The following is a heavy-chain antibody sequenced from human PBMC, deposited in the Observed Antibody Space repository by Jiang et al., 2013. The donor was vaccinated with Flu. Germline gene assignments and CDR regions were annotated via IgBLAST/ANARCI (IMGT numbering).Heavy chain of an antibody. J-gene: IGHJ4*02. CDR2: IYPGDSDT. V-gene: IGHV5-51*01. CDR1: GYSFTSYW. CDR3: ARQEAGTLLLDY. D-gene: IGHD6-19*01. Sequence: SLKISCKGSGYSFTSYWIGWVRQMPGKAWSDGIIYPGDSDTRYSPSFQGQVTISADKSISTAYLQWSSLKASDTAMYYCARQEAGTLLLDYWGQGTLVTVSS.